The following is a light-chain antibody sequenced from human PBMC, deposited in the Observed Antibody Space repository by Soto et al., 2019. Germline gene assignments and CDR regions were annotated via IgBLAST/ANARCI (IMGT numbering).Light chain of an antibody. J-gene: IGKJ1*01. CDR3: QQYHSYWT. Sequence: EVVMTQSPATLSVSPGERATLSCRAGQSVSSKLAWYQQKPGQAPRLLIYGASSRATGIPDRFSGSGSGTDFTLTISSLQTDDFSTYYCQQYHSYWTFGQGTKVDIK. V-gene: IGKV3D-15*01. CDR1: QSVSSK. CDR2: GAS.